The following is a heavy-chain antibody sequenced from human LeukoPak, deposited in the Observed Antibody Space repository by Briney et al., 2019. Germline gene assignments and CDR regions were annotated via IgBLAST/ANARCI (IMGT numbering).Heavy chain of an antibody. Sequence: SGPLSLTCAVSGGSISSSNWWSWVRQPPGKGLEWIGEIYHSGSTNYHPSLKSRVTISVDKSNHQFSLKLSSVTAADTAVYYCARAAQFSFDYWGRGTLVTVSS. V-gene: IGHV4-4*02. CDR1: GGSISSSNW. CDR3: ARAAQFSFDY. CDR2: IYHSGST. J-gene: IGHJ4*02.